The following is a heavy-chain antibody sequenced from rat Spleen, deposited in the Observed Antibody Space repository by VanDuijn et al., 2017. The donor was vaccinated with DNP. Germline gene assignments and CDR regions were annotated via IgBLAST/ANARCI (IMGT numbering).Heavy chain of an antibody. CDR2: ISAGGFNT. CDR1: GFTFSNYY. J-gene: IGHJ4*01. V-gene: IGHV5S11*01. D-gene: IGHD5-1*01. Sequence: EVQLVESGGGLVQPGRSMRLSCAASGFTFSNYYMAWVRQAPTKGLEWVASISAGGFNTYYRDSVKGRITISRDNAKSTLYLQMDSLGSEETATYYCARVQLGYYAMDAWGQGTSVTVSS. CDR3: ARVQLGYYAMDA.